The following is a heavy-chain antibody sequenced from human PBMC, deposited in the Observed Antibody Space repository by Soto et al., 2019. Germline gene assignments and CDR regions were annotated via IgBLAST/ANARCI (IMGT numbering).Heavy chain of an antibody. CDR3: ARDADSTGHYSLFDL. J-gene: IGHJ4*02. Sequence: QVQLVESGGGVVQPGGSLRLSCAASGFTFSYYGFHWVRQAPGKGLEWVAVMHTGGNEKYYVDSVKGRFTVSRDDSRNMVYLEMRGLRAEDTAEYFCARDADSTGHYSLFDLWGREAMVAVS. D-gene: IGHD3-9*01. CDR1: GFTFSYYG. CDR2: MHTGGNEK. V-gene: IGHV3-33*08.